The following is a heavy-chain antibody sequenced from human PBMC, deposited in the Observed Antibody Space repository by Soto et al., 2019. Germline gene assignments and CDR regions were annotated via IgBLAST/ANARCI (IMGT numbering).Heavy chain of an antibody. J-gene: IGHJ4*02. D-gene: IGHD3-16*01. Sequence: GESLKISCKGSGYTFTNYWIGWVRQMPGKGLEWMGIIYPGDSDTRYSPSFQGQVTISADKSTTTAYLQWSSLKASDTAMYFCPRQTSPMINSAEYWGQGTLVTVSS. CDR3: PRQTSPMINSAEY. V-gene: IGHV5-51*01. CDR2: IYPGDSDT. CDR1: GYTFTNYW.